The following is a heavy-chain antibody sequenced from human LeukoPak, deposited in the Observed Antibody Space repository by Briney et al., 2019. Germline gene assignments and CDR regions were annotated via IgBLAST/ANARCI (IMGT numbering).Heavy chain of an antibody. CDR2: INTDGSMT. V-gene: IGHV3-74*01. J-gene: IGHJ4*02. CDR1: GFTFSDYW. D-gene: IGHD1-26*01. Sequence: GGSLRLSCAASGFTFSDYWMHWVRQVPGKGLVWVSRINTDGSMTHYADSVKGRFTVSRDNAKNTLYLQMNSLRVEDMAVYYCARIIVGATGIDYWGQGTLITVSS. CDR3: ARIIVGATGIDY.